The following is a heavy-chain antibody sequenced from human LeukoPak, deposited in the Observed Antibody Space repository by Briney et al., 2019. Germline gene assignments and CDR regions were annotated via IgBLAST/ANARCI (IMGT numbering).Heavy chain of an antibody. CDR3: ARGRSTIVATTSAPSTFDY. CDR1: GFTFSSYA. J-gene: IGHJ4*02. V-gene: IGHV3-21*01. Sequence: PGGSLRLSCAASGFTFSSYAMNWVRQAPGKGLEWVSSISSSSSYIYYADSVKGRFTISRDNAKNSLYLQMNSLRAEDTAVYYCARGRSTIVATTSAPSTFDYWGQGTLVTVSS. D-gene: IGHD5-12*01. CDR2: ISSSSSYI.